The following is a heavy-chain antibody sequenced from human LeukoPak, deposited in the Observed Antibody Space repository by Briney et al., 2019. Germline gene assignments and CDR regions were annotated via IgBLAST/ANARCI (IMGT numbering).Heavy chain of an antibody. CDR1: GGSISSGSYY. Sequence: ASETLSLTCTVSGGSISSGSYYWSWIRQPAGKGLEWIGRIYTSGSTNYNPSLKNRVTISVDTSKNQFSLKLSSVTAADTAVYYCARERDYDSSGYYYSWFDPWGQGTLVTVSS. V-gene: IGHV4-61*02. J-gene: IGHJ5*02. CDR2: IYTSGST. CDR3: ARERDYDSSGYYYSWFDP. D-gene: IGHD3-22*01.